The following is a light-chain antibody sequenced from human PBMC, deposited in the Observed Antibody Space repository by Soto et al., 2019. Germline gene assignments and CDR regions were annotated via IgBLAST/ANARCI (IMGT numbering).Light chain of an antibody. CDR2: AAS. CDR3: QQRYSTPRIT. CDR1: QSISSY. J-gene: IGKJ5*01. V-gene: IGKV1-39*01. Sequence: DIQMTQSPSSLSASVGDRVTITCRASQSISSYLNWYQQKPGKAPKLLIYAASSLQTGVPSRFSGSGSATDLTLPISSLQPEDFATYYCQQRYSTPRITFGQGTRLEIK.